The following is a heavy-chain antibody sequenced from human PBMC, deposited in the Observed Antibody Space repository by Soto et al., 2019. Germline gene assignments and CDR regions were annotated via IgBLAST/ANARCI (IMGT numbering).Heavy chain of an antibody. CDR2: TYYRSKWYY. Sequence: PSQTLSLTCAISGDSVSSNVAAWHWIRQSPSRGLEWLGRTYYRSKWYYDYALSVNSRISINPDTSKNQFSLQLNSVTPEDTAVYFCARLNSGFFHFDYWGQGALVTV. CDR3: ARLNSGFFHFDY. J-gene: IGHJ4*02. V-gene: IGHV6-1*01. D-gene: IGHD3-22*01. CDR1: GDSVSSNVAA.